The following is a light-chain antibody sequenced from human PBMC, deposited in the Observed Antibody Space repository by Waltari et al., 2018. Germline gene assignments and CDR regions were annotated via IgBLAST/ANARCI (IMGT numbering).Light chain of an antibody. J-gene: IGLJ3*02. CDR2: DNS. CDR1: SSNLENNY. Sequence: QSVLTQPPSVSAAPGQKVTISCSGSSSNLENNYVSWYQHLPGTAPKLLIYDNSKPPAGTPDRFSGAKSGTAATLGITGLQTGDEADYYCITWDSSLSAGVFGGGTRLTVL. CDR3: ITWDSSLSAGV. V-gene: IGLV1-51*01.